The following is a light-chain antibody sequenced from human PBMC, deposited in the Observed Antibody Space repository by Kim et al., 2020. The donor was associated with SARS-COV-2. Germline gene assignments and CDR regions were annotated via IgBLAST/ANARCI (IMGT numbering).Light chain of an antibody. CDR3: QQSYRTPPIT. J-gene: IGKJ5*01. V-gene: IGKV1-39*01. CDR2: DAS. Sequence: SVGDRVTITCRASQTISRYLNWYQQKPGEAPKLLIYDASRLQSGVPSRFSGSGSGTEFALTISSLQLEDFATYYCQQSYRTPPITFGQGTRLEIK. CDR1: QTISRY.